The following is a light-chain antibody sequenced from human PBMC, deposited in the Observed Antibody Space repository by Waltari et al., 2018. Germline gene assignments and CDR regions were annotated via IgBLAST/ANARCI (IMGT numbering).Light chain of an antibody. CDR1: SSHVGGYNY. CDR3: SAYTSSSTLWV. CDR2: DVS. Sequence: QSALTQPASVSGSPGQSITISCTGTSSHVGGYNYVSWYQQHPGKAPKLMIYDVSNRPSGVSNRFSGSKSGNTASRTSSGLQAEDEADYYCSAYTSSSTLWVFGGGTKLTVL. V-gene: IGLV2-14*03. J-gene: IGLJ3*02.